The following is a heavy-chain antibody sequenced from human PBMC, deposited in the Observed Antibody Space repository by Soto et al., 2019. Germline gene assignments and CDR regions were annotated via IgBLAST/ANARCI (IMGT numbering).Heavy chain of an antibody. CDR2: LYHDGST. D-gene: IGHD6-6*01. V-gene: IGHV4-4*02. CDR3: ARVSSSSRTWFDP. Sequence: QVQLQESGPGLVKSSGTLSLTCAVSGDSISSDCWWSWVRQPPGKGLEWIGELYHDGSTNYNPSLKSRVTISVDKSKNQFSLKLSSVTVADTAVYYCARVSSSSRTWFDPWGQGTLVTVSS. CDR1: GDSISSDCW. J-gene: IGHJ5*02.